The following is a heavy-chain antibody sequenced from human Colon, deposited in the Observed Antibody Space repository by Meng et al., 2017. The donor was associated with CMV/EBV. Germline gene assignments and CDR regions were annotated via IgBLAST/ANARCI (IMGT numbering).Heavy chain of an antibody. V-gene: IGHV3-30*02. CDR2: IRYDGNYK. CDR1: GFIFSNYA. CDR3: TREDDISGTSSLAF. D-gene: IGHD1/OR15-1a*01. Sequence: GGSLRLSCAASGFIFSNYAMHWVRQAPGKGLEWVAFIRYDGNYKYYTESVKGRFTISRDNSKNTLYLQMNSLRDEDAAVYYCTREDDISGTSSLAFWGQGTLVTVSS. J-gene: IGHJ4*02.